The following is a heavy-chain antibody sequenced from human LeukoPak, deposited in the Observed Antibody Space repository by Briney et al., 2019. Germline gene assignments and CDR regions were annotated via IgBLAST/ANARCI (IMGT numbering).Heavy chain of an antibody. D-gene: IGHD3-9*01. CDR2: IYYGWST. Sequence: PSETLSLTCTVSVGSISSYYWSWIRQPPGKGREWIGYIYYGWSTNHNPSLKSRVTISVDTSKNKFSLKLSSVTAADTAVYYCARGPGYYDILQYYYGMDVWGKGTTVTVSA. V-gene: IGHV4-59*01. CDR3: ARGPGYYDILQYYYGMDV. J-gene: IGHJ6*04. CDR1: VGSISSYY.